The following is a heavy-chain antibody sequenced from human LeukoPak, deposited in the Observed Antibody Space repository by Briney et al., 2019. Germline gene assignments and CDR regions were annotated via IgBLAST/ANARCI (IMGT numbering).Heavy chain of an antibody. D-gene: IGHD1-26*01. CDR2: IGGSGVNT. J-gene: IGHJ4*02. CDR1: GFTFINYA. CDR3: ARDIVGTSQFDY. Sequence: GGSLRLSCAASGFTFINYAMSWVRQAPGKGLEWVSTIGGSGVNTFYSDSVKGRFTISRDKSKNTLYLQMNSLRAEDTAVYYCARDIVGTSQFDYWGQGTLVTVSS. V-gene: IGHV3-23*01.